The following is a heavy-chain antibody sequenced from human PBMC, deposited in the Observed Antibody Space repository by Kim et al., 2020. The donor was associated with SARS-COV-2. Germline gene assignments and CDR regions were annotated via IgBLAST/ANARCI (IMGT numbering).Heavy chain of an antibody. Sequence: SETLSLTCTVSGGSISSYYWSWIRQPPGKGLEWIGYIYYSGSTNYNPSLKSRVTISVDTSKNQFSLKLSSVTAADTAVYYCARLTGGFDPWGQGTLFTVSS. J-gene: IGHJ5*02. CDR1: GGSISSYY. V-gene: IGHV4-59*08. CDR2: IYYSGST. D-gene: IGHD3-10*01. CDR3: ARLTGGFDP.